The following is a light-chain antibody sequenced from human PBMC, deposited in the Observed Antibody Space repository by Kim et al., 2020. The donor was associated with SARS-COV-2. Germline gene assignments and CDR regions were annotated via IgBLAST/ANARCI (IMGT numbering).Light chain of an antibody. J-gene: IGLJ2*01. CDR3: ICRDSSRTRVI. Sequence: LGQRVRITAREASLRSVYASWYPQTPGPAPVLVISGKISRPSGIPDRFSASDSGTTAFLTLSGTQAEDEADFYCICRDSSRTRVIFGGGTRLTVL. CDR1: SLRSVY. V-gene: IGLV3-19*01. CDR2: GKI.